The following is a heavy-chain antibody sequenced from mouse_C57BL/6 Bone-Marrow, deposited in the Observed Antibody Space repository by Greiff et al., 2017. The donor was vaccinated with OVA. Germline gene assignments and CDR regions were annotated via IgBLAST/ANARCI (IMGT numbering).Heavy chain of an antibody. J-gene: IGHJ4*01. V-gene: IGHV1-81*01. Sequence: QVQLQQSGAELARPGASVKLSCKASGYTFTSYGISWVKQRTGQGLEWIGEIYPRSGNTYYNEKFKGKATLTAYKSSSTVYMELRSLTSEDSAVYVCARSRYYGSGGMDYWGQGTSVTVSS. CDR3: ARSRYYGSGGMDY. D-gene: IGHD1-1*01. CDR1: GYTFTSYG. CDR2: IYPRSGNT.